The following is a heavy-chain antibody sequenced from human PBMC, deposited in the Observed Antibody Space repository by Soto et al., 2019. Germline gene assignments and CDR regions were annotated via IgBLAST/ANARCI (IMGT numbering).Heavy chain of an antibody. CDR3: ARVEPAQTDSSGWKNTLDY. V-gene: IGHV1-46*01. J-gene: IGHJ4*02. CDR1: GYTFTSYY. CDR2: INPSGGST. Sequence: ASVKVSCKASGYTFTSYYMHWVRQAPGQGLEWMGIINPSGGSTSYAQKFQGRVTMTRDTSTSTVYMELSSLRSEDTAVYYCARVEPAQTDSSGWKNTLDYWGQGTLVTVSS. D-gene: IGHD6-19*01.